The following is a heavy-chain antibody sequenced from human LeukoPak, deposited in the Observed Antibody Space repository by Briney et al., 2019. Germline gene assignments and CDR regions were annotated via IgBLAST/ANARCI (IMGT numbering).Heavy chain of an antibody. CDR1: GGSINSYY. Sequence: SETLSLTCTVSGGSINSYYWSWIRQPAGKGLEWIGRIYSSGTTNYNPSLKSRVTMSVDTSKNQLSLKLSSVTAADTAVYYCARGGYHYDSGGYYSLDYWGQGTLVTVSS. CDR3: ARGGYHYDSGGYYSLDY. D-gene: IGHD3-22*01. V-gene: IGHV4-4*07. J-gene: IGHJ4*02. CDR2: IYSSGTT.